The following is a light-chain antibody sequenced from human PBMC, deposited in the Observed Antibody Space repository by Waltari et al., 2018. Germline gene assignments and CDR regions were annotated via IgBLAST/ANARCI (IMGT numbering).Light chain of an antibody. CDR3: AKWDDSLNAWV. CDR2: SNN. CDR1: NSNFGGNT. V-gene: IGLV1-44*01. J-gene: IGLJ3*02. Sequence: QSVLTQPPSASGTPGQRVTISCSGSNSNFGGNTVNWYQQLPGTAPKLLIDSNNQRPLGVPNLLSGTKSGTSASLAISGLQTEDEADFYCAKWDDSLNAWVFGGGTKLTDL.